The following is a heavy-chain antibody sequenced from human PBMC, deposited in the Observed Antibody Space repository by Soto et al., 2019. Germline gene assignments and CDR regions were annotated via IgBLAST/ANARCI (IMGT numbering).Heavy chain of an antibody. CDR2: IYYSGST. Sequence: PSETWSLTCTVSGGSISSYYWRWIRQPPGKGLEWIGYIYYSGSTNYNPSLKSRVTISVDTSKNQFSMKLSSVTAADTAVYYCAREGCSSTGCYPPYSYYCMDVWGQGNKV. D-gene: IGHD2-2*01. CDR3: AREGCSSTGCYPPYSYYCMDV. J-gene: IGHJ6*01. CDR1: GGSISSYY. V-gene: IGHV4-59*01.